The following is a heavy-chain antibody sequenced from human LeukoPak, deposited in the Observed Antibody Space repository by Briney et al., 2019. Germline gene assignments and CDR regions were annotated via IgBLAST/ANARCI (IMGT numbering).Heavy chain of an antibody. J-gene: IGHJ3*02. CDR1: GYTFTSYD. D-gene: IGHD3-22*01. CDR3: AADGPADLFDGSEDPPRDAFEI. Sequence: ASVKVSCKASGYTFTSYDINWVRQATGQGLEWMGWMNPNSGNTGYAQKFQGRVTISRDMSTSTAYMELSSLTSEDTAVFYCAADGPADLFDGSEDPPRDAFEIWGQGTMVTVSS. CDR2: MNPNSGNT. V-gene: IGHV1-8*01.